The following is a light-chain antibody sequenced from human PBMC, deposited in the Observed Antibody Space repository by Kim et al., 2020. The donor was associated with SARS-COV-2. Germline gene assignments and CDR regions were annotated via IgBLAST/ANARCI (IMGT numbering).Light chain of an antibody. J-gene: IGKJ1*01. CDR1: QSVLYSPNNKNY. V-gene: IGKV4-1*01. Sequence: IVMTQSPESLAVSLGEKATINCKSSQSVLYSPNNKNYLAWYQQKAGQPPKLLIYWASTRESGVPDRFSGSGSGTDFTLTISSLQAEDVAFYYCQQYDGTPRTFGQGTKVDIK. CDR3: QQYDGTPRT. CDR2: WAS.